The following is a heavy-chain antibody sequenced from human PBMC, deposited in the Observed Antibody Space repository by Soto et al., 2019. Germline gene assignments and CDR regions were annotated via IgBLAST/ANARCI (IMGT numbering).Heavy chain of an antibody. J-gene: IGHJ4*02. Sequence: QITLKESGPTLVKPTQPLTLTCTFSGFSLSTSGVGVGWSRQPPGKALEWLALIYWDDDKRYSPSLKSRLTITKDTSKNQVVLTMTNMDPVDTATYYCAHSHGGYSGYGDLDYWGQGTLVTVSS. D-gene: IGHD5-12*01. CDR1: GFSLSTSGVG. V-gene: IGHV2-5*02. CDR2: IYWDDDK. CDR3: AHSHGGYSGYGDLDY.